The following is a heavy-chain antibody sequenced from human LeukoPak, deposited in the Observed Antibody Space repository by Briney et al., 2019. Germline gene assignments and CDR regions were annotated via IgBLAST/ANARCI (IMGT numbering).Heavy chain of an antibody. D-gene: IGHD3-10*01. CDR1: GYTSTSYA. Sequence: ASVKVSCKASGYTSTSYAMHWVRQAPGQRLEWMGWINAGNGNTKYSQKFQGRVTITRDTSASTAYMELSSLRSEGTAVYYCARDLMTMVRGVISYYYYGMDVWGQGTTVTVSS. V-gene: IGHV1-3*01. CDR3: ARDLMTMVRGVISYYYYGMDV. J-gene: IGHJ6*02. CDR2: INAGNGNT.